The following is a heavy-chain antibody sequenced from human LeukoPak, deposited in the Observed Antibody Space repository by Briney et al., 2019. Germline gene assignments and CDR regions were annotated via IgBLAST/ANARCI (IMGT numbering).Heavy chain of an antibody. V-gene: IGHV3-7*01. Sequence: GGSLRLSCAASGFTFSSYGMHWVRQAPGKGLEWVANIRPDGSVIHYVDSVKGRFTISRDSAKNSLYLQMNSLRAEDTAVYYCARVGPRGVTRAFDIWGQGTMVTVSS. J-gene: IGHJ3*02. D-gene: IGHD5-18*01. CDR2: IRPDGSVI. CDR1: GFTFSSYG. CDR3: ARVGPRGVTRAFDI.